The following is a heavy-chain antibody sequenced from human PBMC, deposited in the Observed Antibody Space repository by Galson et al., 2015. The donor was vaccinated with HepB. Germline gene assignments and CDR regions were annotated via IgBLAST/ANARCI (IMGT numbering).Heavy chain of an antibody. CDR1: GYTFTGYY. J-gene: IGHJ4*02. D-gene: IGHD4-11*01. CDR3: ARDQDSNYRPSFFFDY. V-gene: IGHV1-2*06. CDR2: INPNSGGT. Sequence: SVKVSCKASGYTFTGYYMHWVRQAPGQGLEWMGRINPNSGGTNYAQKFQGRVTMTRDTSISTAYMELSRLRSDDTAVYYCARDQDSNYRPSFFFDYWGQGTLVTVSS.